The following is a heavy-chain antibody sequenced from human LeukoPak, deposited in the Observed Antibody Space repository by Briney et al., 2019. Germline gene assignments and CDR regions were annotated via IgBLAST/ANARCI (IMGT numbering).Heavy chain of an antibody. Sequence: GGSLRLSCVVSGFTLSSYVVTWVRQAPGKGLEWVSSISSSSSYIYYADSVKGRFTISRDNAKNSLYLQMNSLRAEDTAVYYCARDGEAAEFDYWGQGTLVTVSS. J-gene: IGHJ4*02. D-gene: IGHD3-10*01. CDR1: GFTLSSYV. V-gene: IGHV3-21*01. CDR2: ISSSSSYI. CDR3: ARDGEAAEFDY.